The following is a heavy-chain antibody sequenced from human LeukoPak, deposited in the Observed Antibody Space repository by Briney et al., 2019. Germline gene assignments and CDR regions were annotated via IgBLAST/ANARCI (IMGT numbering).Heavy chain of an antibody. J-gene: IGHJ4*02. V-gene: IGHV3-7*01. CDR1: GFTFSSYW. CDR3: ARDFGGDSDDY. Sequence: GGSLRLSCAASGFTFSSYWMSWVRQAPGKGLEWVANIKQDGSEKYYVDSVKGRFTISRDSAKNSLYLQMNSLRAEDTAVYYCARDFGGDSDDYWGQGTLVTVSS. CDR2: IKQDGSEK. D-gene: IGHD2-21*02.